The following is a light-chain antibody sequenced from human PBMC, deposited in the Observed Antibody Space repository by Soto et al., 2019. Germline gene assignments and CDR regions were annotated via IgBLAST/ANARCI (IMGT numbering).Light chain of an antibody. Sequence: DIQMTQFPSSLSASVGDRVTITCRAIQGIRNGLAWYQQKPGKAPKRLIYAASSLQSGVPSRFSGSGSGTEFTLAISRLQPEDYATFYCLQHSTYPLTFGQGAMVEIK. CDR3: LQHSTYPLT. CDR2: AAS. V-gene: IGKV1-17*01. CDR1: QGIRNG. J-gene: IGKJ1*01.